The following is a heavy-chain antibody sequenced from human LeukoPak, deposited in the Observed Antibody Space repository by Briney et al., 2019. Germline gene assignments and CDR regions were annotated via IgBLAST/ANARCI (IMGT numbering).Heavy chain of an antibody. Sequence: GGSLRLSCAASGFIFSNYNMNWVRQAPGKGLEWVSSISSSSSYIYYADSVKGRFTISRDNAKNSLYLQMNSLRAEDTAVYYCARDSSGWSHLFDYWGQGTLVTVSS. CDR2: ISSSSSYI. V-gene: IGHV3-21*01. D-gene: IGHD6-19*01. J-gene: IGHJ4*02. CDR1: GFIFSNYN. CDR3: ARDSSGWSHLFDY.